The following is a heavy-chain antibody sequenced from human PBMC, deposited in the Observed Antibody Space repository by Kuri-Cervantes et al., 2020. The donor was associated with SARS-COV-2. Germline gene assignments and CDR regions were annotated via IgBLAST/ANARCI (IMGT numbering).Heavy chain of an antibody. D-gene: IGHD1-1*01. CDR1: GGSFSGYY. CDR2: INHSGST. Sequence: SETLSLTCAVYGGSFSGYYWSWIRQPPGKGLEWIGGINHSGSTNYNPSLKSRVTISVDTSKNQFSLKLSSVTAADTAVYYCASVPNGYYYYGMDVWGQGTTVTVSS. V-gene: IGHV4-34*01. CDR3: ASVPNGYYYYGMDV. J-gene: IGHJ6*02.